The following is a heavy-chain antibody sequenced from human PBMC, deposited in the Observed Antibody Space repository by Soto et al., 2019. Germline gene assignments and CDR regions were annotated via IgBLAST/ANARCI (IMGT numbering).Heavy chain of an antibody. CDR3: ARDRGATIFDF. CDR2: ISYTGGT. D-gene: IGHD5-12*01. Sequence: PSETLSLTCTVSGASISSGDYYWSWIRQHPGRGLEWIGYISYTGGTFYTPSLKSRVTMSVDTSKNQFSLKLTSVTAADTAVYFCARDRGATIFDFWGRGTLVTVSS. CDR1: GASISSGDYY. V-gene: IGHV4-31*03. J-gene: IGHJ4*02.